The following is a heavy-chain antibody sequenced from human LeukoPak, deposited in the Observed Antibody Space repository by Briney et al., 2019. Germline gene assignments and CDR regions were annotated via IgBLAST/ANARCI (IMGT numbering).Heavy chain of an antibody. J-gene: IGHJ6*02. CDR3: ARGRTTVTQDYYYGMDV. CDR2: IYPGDSDT. CDR1: GYSFTSYW. V-gene: IGHV5-51*01. Sequence: GESLKISCKGSGYSFTSYWIGWVRQMPGKGLEWMGIIYPGDSDTRYSPSFQGQVTISADKSISTAYLQWSSLKASDTAMYYCARGRTTVTQDYYYGMDVWGQGTTVTVSS. D-gene: IGHD4-17*01.